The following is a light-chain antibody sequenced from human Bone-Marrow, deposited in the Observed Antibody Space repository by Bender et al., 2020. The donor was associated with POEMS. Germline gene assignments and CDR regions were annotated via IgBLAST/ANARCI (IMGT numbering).Light chain of an antibody. CDR3: SSYTTSSTWV. CDR1: SSDVGAYNY. CDR2: EVT. J-gene: IGLJ3*02. V-gene: IGLV2-14*01. Sequence: QSALTQPASVSASPGQSISISCTGTSSDVGAYNYVSWYQQHPGKAPKLIIYEVTKRPSGVPDRFSGSKSDNTASLTISGLQAEDEADYYCSSYTTSSTWVFGGGTKLTVL.